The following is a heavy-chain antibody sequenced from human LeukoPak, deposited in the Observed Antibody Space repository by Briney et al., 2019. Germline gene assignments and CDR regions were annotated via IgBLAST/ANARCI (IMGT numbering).Heavy chain of an antibody. D-gene: IGHD2-15*01. CDR3: ARESSSGVIYYFDY. CDR1: GFTFSSYG. V-gene: IGHV3-30*03. J-gene: IGHJ4*02. CDR2: ISYDGSNK. Sequence: PGRSLRLSCAASGFTFSSYGMHWVRQAAGKGLEWVAVISYDGSNKYYADSVKGRFTISRDNSKNTLYLQMNSLRAEDTTVYYCARESSSGVIYYFDYWGQGTLVTVSS.